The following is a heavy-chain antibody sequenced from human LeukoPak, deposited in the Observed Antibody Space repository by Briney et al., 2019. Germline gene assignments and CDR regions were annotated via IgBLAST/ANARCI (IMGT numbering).Heavy chain of an antibody. V-gene: IGHV5-51*01. J-gene: IGHJ4*02. CDR1: GYSFTSYW. Sequence: GESLKISCKGSGYSFTSYWIGWVRQMPGKGLEWVGITYPGDSESRYSPSFQGQVTISADKSISTAYLQWSSLKASDTAIYYCLRRMYYYGSGSYFPFDYWGQGTLVTVSS. D-gene: IGHD3-10*01. CDR2: TYPGDSES. CDR3: LRRMYYYGSGSYFPFDY.